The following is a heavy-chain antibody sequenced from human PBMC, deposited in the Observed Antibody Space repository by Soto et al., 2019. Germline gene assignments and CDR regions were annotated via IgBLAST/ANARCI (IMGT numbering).Heavy chain of an antibody. J-gene: IGHJ3*02. CDR1: GFTFSNYG. CDR3: ARVFDCRDASCRPWDAFDI. Sequence: QVQLVESGGGVVQSGRSLRLSCAASGFTFSNYGMHWVRQAPGKGLEWVALIWYDGSNTYYADSVKGRFTISRDNSKNTLSLQMNSLRAEDTAVYYCARVFDCRDASCRPWDAFDIWGQGTMVTVSS. D-gene: IGHD2-15*01. V-gene: IGHV3-33*01. CDR2: IWYDGSNT.